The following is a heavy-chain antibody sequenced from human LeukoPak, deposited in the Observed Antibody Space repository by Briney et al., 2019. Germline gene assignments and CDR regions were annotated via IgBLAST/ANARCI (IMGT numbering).Heavy chain of an antibody. Sequence: PSETLSLTCAVSGGSIRSGGYSWSWLRQPPGKGLEWIGYIYYSGTTYYNPSLKTRVTISVDTSKNQFSLKLNSVTAADTAVYYCARVLDYYGSGTRDFDYWGQGILVTVSS. D-gene: IGHD3-10*01. V-gene: IGHV4-30-4*07. CDR2: IYYSGTT. CDR1: GGSIRSGGYS. J-gene: IGHJ4*02. CDR3: ARVLDYYGSGTRDFDY.